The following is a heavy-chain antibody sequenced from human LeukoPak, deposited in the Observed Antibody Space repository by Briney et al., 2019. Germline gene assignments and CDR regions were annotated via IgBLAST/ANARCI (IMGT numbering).Heavy chain of an antibody. J-gene: IGHJ4*02. D-gene: IGHD2-2*01. CDR2: IRYDGSNI. V-gene: IGHV3-30*02. Sequence: GGSLRLSCAASGFTFSNYGMHWVRQAPGKGLEWVAFIRYDGSNIYYTDSVKGRFTISRDNSKNTLYLQMNSLRAEDTAVYYCTKGEGRVYLVVVPAAFHYWGQGTLVTVSS. CDR3: TKGEGRVYLVVVPAAFHY. CDR1: GFTFSNYG.